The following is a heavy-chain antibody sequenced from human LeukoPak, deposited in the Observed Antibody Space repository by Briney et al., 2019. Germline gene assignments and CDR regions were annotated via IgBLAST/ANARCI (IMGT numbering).Heavy chain of an antibody. J-gene: IGHJ4*02. CDR3: ARDEGSYHGDYFDY. V-gene: IGHV1-69*04. CDR2: IIPTLGIA. Sequence: SVKVSCKASGGTFSSYTISWVRQAPGQGLEWMGRIIPTLGIANYAQKFQGRVTITADKSTSTAYMELSSLRSEDTAVYYCARDEGSYHGDYFDYWGQGTLVTVSS. D-gene: IGHD1-26*01. CDR1: GGTFSSYT.